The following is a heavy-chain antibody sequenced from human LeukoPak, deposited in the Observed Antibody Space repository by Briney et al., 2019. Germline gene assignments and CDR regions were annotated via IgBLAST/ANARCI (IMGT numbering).Heavy chain of an antibody. D-gene: IGHD6-13*01. J-gene: IGHJ4*02. V-gene: IGHV4-34*01. CDR2: TNHSGST. CDR1: GGSFSGYY. Sequence: SETLSLTCAVYGGSFSGYYWSWIRQPPGKGLEWIGETNHSGSTNYNPSLKSRVTISVDTSKNQFSLKLSSVTAADTAVYYCARGSVAAAGPRRYWGQGTLVTVSS. CDR3: ARGSVAAAGPRRY.